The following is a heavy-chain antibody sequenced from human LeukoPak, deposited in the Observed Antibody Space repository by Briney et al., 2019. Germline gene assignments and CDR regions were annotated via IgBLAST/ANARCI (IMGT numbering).Heavy chain of an antibody. D-gene: IGHD1-26*01. CDR3: ASALSGSYFDYFDY. CDR2: ISAYNGNT. V-gene: IGHV1-18*01. J-gene: IGHJ4*02. Sequence: ASVEVSCKASGYTFTSYAISWVRQAPGQGLEWMGWISAYNGNTNYAQKLQDRVTMTTDTSTSTAYMELRSLRSDDTAVYYCASALSGSYFDYFDYWGQGTLVHVSS. CDR1: GYTFTSYA.